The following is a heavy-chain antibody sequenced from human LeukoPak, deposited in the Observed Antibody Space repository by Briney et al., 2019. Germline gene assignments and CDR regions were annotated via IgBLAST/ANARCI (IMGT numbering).Heavy chain of an antibody. Sequence: GGSLRLSCAASGFTFSSYWMSWVRQAPGKGLEWVANIKQDGSGKYYVDSVKGRFTISRDNAKNSLYLQMNSLRAEDTAVYYCARDGSSWGYSYGTTFDYWGQGTLVTVSS. CDR2: IKQDGSGK. J-gene: IGHJ4*02. CDR3: ARDGSSWGYSYGTTFDY. V-gene: IGHV3-7*01. D-gene: IGHD5-18*01. CDR1: GFTFSSYW.